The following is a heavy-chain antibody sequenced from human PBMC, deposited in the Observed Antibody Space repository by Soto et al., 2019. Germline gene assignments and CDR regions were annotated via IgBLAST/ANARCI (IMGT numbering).Heavy chain of an antibody. J-gene: IGHJ6*02. CDR1: GGTFSSYA. CDR3: ARRAKDIHGDYLNPIYYYGMDV. V-gene: IGHV1-69*01. D-gene: IGHD4-17*01. Sequence: QVQLVQSGAEVKKPGSSVKVSCKASGGTFSSYAISWVRQAPGQGLEWMGGIIPIFGTANYAQKFQGRVTITADESTSTAYMVLSSLRSEDTAVYYCARRAKDIHGDYLNPIYYYGMDVWGQGTTVTVS. CDR2: IIPIFGTA.